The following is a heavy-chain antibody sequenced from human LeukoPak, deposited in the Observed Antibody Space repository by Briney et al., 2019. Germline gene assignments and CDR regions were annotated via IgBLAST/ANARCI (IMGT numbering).Heavy chain of an antibody. J-gene: IGHJ6*02. D-gene: IGHD6-19*01. CDR2: FDPEDGET. V-gene: IGHV1-24*01. CDR3: ATAGYSSGWYDGYYYYGMDV. Sequence: ASVKVSYKVSGYTLTGLSMHWVRQAPGKGLEWMGGFDPEDGETIYAQKFQGRVTMTEDTSTDTAYMELSSLRSEDTAVYYCATAGYSSGWYDGYYYYGMDVWGQGTTVTVSS. CDR1: GYTLTGLS.